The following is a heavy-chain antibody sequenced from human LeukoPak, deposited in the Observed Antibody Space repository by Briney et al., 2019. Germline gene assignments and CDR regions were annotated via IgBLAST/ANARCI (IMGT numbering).Heavy chain of an antibody. CDR1: GFTFSSYS. V-gene: IGHV3-21*01. Sequence: GGSLRLSCAASGFTFSSYSMNWVRQAPGKGLEWVSSISSSSTYIYYADPVKGRFTISRDNAKNSLYLQMNSLRAEDTAVYYCARDWDGNSYFDYWGQGTLVTVSS. J-gene: IGHJ4*02. CDR2: ISSSSTYI. D-gene: IGHD4-23*01. CDR3: ARDWDGNSYFDY.